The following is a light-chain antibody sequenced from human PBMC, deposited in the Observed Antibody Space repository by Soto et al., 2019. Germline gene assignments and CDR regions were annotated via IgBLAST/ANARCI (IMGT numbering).Light chain of an antibody. CDR2: AAS. V-gene: IGKV1-39*01. CDR3: QQSYGTPWT. CDR1: QSISTY. Sequence: DIQMTQSPSSLSASVGDRVSITCRASQSISTYLNWYQQKPGKAPKLLIYAASSLQSGVPSRFSGSGSGTDFTLTISSLQPEDFATYFCQQSYGTPWTFGQGTKV. J-gene: IGKJ1*01.